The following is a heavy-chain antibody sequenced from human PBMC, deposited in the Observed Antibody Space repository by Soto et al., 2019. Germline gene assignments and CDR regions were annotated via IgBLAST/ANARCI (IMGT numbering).Heavy chain of an antibody. Sequence: EVQLVESGGGLVQPGGSLRLSCAASGFTFSSYWTHWVRQAPGKGLVWVSRINSDGSSTSYADSVKGRFTISRDNAKNTLYLQMNSLSAEDTAVYYCARGQSRFLEWLSSNWFDPWGQGTLVTVSS. V-gene: IGHV3-74*01. CDR3: ARGQSRFLEWLSSNWFDP. J-gene: IGHJ5*02. D-gene: IGHD3-3*01. CDR1: GFTFSSYW. CDR2: INSDGSST.